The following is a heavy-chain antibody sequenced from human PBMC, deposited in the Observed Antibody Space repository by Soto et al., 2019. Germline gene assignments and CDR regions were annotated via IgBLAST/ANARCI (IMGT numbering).Heavy chain of an antibody. CDR1: GYTFTSYY. D-gene: IGHD5-12*01. V-gene: IGHV1-46*03. CDR2: INPTGGST. J-gene: IGHJ4*02. Sequence: QVHLVQSGAEVIKPGASVKVSCKASGYTFTSYYMHWVRQAPGQGLERMGIINPTGGSTSYAQKFQGRATTTRDTSTSAGDREAGSLSSADRVVYYGARDGLHKWLRSPFDYWGKGTLVTVSS. CDR3: ARDGLHKWLRSPFDY.